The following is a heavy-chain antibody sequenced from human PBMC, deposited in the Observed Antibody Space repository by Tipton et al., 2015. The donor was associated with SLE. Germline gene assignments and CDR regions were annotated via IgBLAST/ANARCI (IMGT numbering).Heavy chain of an antibody. CDR1: GFTFSSYA. J-gene: IGHJ4*02. CDR3: AKDNTGRFDY. V-gene: IGHV3-23*01. CDR2: ISGSGSRT. Sequence: SLRLSCAASGFTFSSYAMSWVRQAPGKGLEWVSAISGSGSRTYYADSVKGRSTISRDNSKNTLYLQMNSLRAEDTAVYYCAKDNTGRFDYWGQGTLVTVSS. D-gene: IGHD1-1*01.